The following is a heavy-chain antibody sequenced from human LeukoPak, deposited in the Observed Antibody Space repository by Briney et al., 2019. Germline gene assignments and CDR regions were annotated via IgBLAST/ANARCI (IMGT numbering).Heavy chain of an antibody. Sequence: ASVEVSCKASGYTFTSYGISWVRQAPGHGLEWMGWISAYNGNTNYAQKLQGRVTMTTDTSTSTAYMELRSLRSDDTAVYYCAREDCSGGSCYLNWFDPWGQGTLVTVSS. CDR2: ISAYNGNT. CDR3: AREDCSGGSCYLNWFDP. V-gene: IGHV1-18*01. CDR1: GYTFTSYG. D-gene: IGHD2-15*01. J-gene: IGHJ5*02.